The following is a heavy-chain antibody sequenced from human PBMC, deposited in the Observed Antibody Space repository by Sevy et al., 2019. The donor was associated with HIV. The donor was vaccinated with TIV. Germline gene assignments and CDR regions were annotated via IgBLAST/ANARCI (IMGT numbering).Heavy chain of an antibody. J-gene: IGHJ4*01. CDR3: ARDRCTDGVCFRSGYFDY. CDR1: VFTFGNHA. V-gene: IGHV3-30*04. D-gene: IGHD2-8*01. Sequence: GGSLRLSCAASVFTFGNHAIHWVRQAPGKGLEWVAIISFDGRNEHYADSVKGRFTISRDNSKNTVYLQMTRLRTEDTAVYYCARDRCTDGVCFRSGYFDYWGQGTLVTVSS. CDR2: ISFDGRNE.